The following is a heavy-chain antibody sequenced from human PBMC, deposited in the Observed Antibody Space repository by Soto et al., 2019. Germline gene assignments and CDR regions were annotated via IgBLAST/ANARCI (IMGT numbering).Heavy chain of an antibody. V-gene: IGHV1-69*14. CDR1: GGTFSSYA. J-gene: IGHJ6*02. CDR3: AGGRVTTSLYYYYGMDV. Sequence: QVQLVQSGAEVKKPGSSVKVSCKASGGTFSSYAISWVRQAPGQGLEWMGGIIPIFGTANYAQKFQGRVTMTADKSTSTAYMELSSLRSEDTAVYYCAGGRVTTSLYYYYGMDVWGQGTTVTVSS. CDR2: IIPIFGTA. D-gene: IGHD4-4*01.